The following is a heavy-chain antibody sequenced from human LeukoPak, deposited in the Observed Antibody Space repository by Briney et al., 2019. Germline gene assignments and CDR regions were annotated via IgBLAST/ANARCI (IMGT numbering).Heavy chain of an antibody. CDR1: GFTFSNYA. Sequence: GESLRLSCAASGFTFSNYAMSWVRHAPGKGLEWVASLNGRGDSPYHADSVKGRLTISRENSKNTLYLQMHSLRVEHTAVYYCAKGPQRDYWGQGTLLTVSS. J-gene: IGHJ4*02. CDR3: AKGPQRDY. V-gene: IGHV3-23*01. CDR2: LNGRGDSP.